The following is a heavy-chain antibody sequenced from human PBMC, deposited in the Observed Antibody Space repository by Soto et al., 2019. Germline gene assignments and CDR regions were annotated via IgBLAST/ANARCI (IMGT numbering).Heavy chain of an antibody. CDR3: ARDLGSSSEFEAFDI. Sequence: GGSLRLSCAASGFTFSSYWMSWVRQAPGKGLEWVANIKQDGSEKYYVDSVKGRFTISRDNAKNSLHLQMNSLRAEDTAVYYCARDLGSSSEFEAFDIWGQGTMVTVSS. V-gene: IGHV3-7*01. CDR2: IKQDGSEK. J-gene: IGHJ3*02. CDR1: GFTFSSYW. D-gene: IGHD6-6*01.